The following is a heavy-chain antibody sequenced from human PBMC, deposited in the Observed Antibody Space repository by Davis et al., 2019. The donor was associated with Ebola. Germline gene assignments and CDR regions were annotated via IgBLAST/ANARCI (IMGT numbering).Heavy chain of an antibody. J-gene: IGHJ5*02. Sequence: GESLKISCAASGFTFSSYGMHWVRQAPGKGLEWVAFIRYDGSNKYYADSVKGRFTISRDNSKNTLYLQMNSLRAEDTAVYYCASGGDSGSYYWRFDPWGQGTLVTVSS. CDR2: IRYDGSNK. V-gene: IGHV3-30*02. CDR3: ASGGDSGSYYWRFDP. D-gene: IGHD1-26*01. CDR1: GFTFSSYG.